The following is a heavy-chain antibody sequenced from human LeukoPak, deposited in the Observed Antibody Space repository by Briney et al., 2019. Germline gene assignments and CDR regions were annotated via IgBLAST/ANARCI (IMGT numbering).Heavy chain of an antibody. J-gene: IGHJ4*02. V-gene: IGHV3-21*01. CDR2: ISSSSTYI. CDR1: GFTFSSHT. D-gene: IGHD3-10*02. CDR3: AREFSVLGNFDY. Sequence: GGSLTLSCADSGFTFSSHTMNWVRQAPGKGLEWVPSISSSSTYIYYADSVKGRFTISRDNAKNSLYLQMNSLRAEDTAVYYCAREFSVLGNFDYWGQGTLVTVSS.